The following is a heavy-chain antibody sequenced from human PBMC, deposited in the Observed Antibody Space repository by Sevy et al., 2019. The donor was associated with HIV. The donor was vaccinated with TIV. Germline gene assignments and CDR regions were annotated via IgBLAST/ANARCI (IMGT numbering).Heavy chain of an antibody. J-gene: IGHJ4*02. CDR3: AREMTTLTTPDY. Sequence: GGSLRLSCTVSGFTFSSYYMTWVRQAPGKGLEWEANIKQDGGEKTYVDSVKGRFTISRDNAKKSLYLQMNSLRAEDTAVYYSAREMTTLTTPDYWGQGTLVTVSS. CDR1: GFTFSSYY. D-gene: IGHD4-17*01. V-gene: IGHV3-7*01. CDR2: IKQDGGEK.